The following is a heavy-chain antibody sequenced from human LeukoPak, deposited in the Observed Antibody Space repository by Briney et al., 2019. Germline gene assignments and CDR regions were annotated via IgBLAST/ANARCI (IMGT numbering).Heavy chain of an antibody. J-gene: IGHJ4*02. Sequence: GGSLRLSCAASGFTFSTYWMSCVRQAPGKGLEWVSAISGGGGSTYYADSVKGRFTISRDNSRNTLYLHMNSLRAEDTAVYYCARLPYYFDYWGQGTLVTVSS. CDR2: ISGGGGST. CDR1: GFTFSTYW. D-gene: IGHD4-11*01. V-gene: IGHV3-23*01. CDR3: ARLPYYFDY.